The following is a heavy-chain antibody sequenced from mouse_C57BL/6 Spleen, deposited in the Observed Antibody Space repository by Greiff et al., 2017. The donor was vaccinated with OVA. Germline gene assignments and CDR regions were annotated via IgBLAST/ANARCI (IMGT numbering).Heavy chain of an antibody. CDR3: TRRSYDGYFYWYFDV. CDR1: GYTFTDYE. J-gene: IGHJ1*03. V-gene: IGHV1-15*01. Sequence: QVQLQQSGAELVRPGASVTLSCKASGYTFTDYEMHWVKQTPVHGLEWIGAIDPETGGTAYNQKFKGKAILTADKSSSTAYMELRSLTSEDSAVYYCTRRSYDGYFYWYFDVWGTGTTVTVSS. CDR2: IDPETGGT. D-gene: IGHD2-3*01.